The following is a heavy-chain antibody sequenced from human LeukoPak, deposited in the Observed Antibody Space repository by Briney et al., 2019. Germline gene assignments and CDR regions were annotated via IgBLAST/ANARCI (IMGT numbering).Heavy chain of an antibody. CDR1: GGSISSSSYY. CDR2: IYYSGST. D-gene: IGHD3-10*01. V-gene: IGHV4-39*01. CDR3: GSYYNHRGGFYFDY. Sequence: PSETLSLTCTVSGGSISSSSYYWGWIRQPPGKGLEWIGSIYYSGSTYYNPSLKSRVTISVDTSKNQFSLKLSSVTAADTAVYYCGSYYNHRGGFYFDYWGQGTLVTVSS. J-gene: IGHJ4*02.